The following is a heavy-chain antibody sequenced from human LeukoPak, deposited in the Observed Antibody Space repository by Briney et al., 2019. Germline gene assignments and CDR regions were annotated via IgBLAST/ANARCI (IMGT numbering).Heavy chain of an antibody. CDR2: ISAYNCNT. V-gene: IGHV1-18*01. CDR1: GYTFTSYS. Sequence: ASVKVSCKASGYTFTSYSIRWVRQAPGQGLEGMGWISAYNCNTNYAQKPQGRVTMTTDTSTSTAYMELRSLRSDDTAVYYCARDRAYYYDSSGYYTLDYWGQGTLVTVSP. J-gene: IGHJ4*02. CDR3: ARDRAYYYDSSGYYTLDY. D-gene: IGHD3-22*01.